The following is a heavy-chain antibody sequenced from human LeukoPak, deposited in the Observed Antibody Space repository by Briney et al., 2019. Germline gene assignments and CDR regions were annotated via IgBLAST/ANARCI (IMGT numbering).Heavy chain of an antibody. V-gene: IGHV4-59*01. D-gene: IGHD2-2*01. CDR1: GGSISSYY. J-gene: IGHJ3*02. CDR3: ARDQLVVVPAGAFDI. CDR2: IYYSGST. Sequence: SSETLSLTCTVPGGSISSYYWSWIRQPPGKGLEWIGYIYYSGSTNYNPSLKSRVTISVDTSKNQFSLKLSSVTAADTAVYYCARDQLVVVPAGAFDIWGQGTMVTVSS.